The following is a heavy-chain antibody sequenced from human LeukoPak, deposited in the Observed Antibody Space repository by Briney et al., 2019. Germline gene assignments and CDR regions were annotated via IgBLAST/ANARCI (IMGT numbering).Heavy chain of an antibody. Sequence: ASVKVSCKASGYTFTGYYMHWVRQAPGQGLEWMGWINPNSGGANYAQNFQGRVTMTRDTSISTAYMELSRLRSDDTAVYYCARLKAVVVPAAMYSGAGTGYYFDYWGQGTLVTVSS. CDR1: GYTFTGYY. J-gene: IGHJ4*02. D-gene: IGHD2-2*01. CDR2: INPNSGGA. V-gene: IGHV1-2*02. CDR3: ARLKAVVVPAAMYSGAGTGYYFDY.